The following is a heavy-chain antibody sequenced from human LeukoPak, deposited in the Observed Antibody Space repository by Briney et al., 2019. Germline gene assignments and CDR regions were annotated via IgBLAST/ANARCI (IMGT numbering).Heavy chain of an antibody. Sequence: SETLSLTCTVSGGSVSSGGSSWSWIRQHPGKGLEWIGYIFYSGNTYYNPSLKSRVTISVDTSKNQVSLKLNSVTAADTAVYYCANHPFDRGQYTYGMDVWGQGTTVTVSS. CDR3: ANHPFDRGQYTYGMDV. CDR1: GGSVSSGGSS. D-gene: IGHD3-9*01. V-gene: IGHV4-31*03. CDR2: IFYSGNT. J-gene: IGHJ6*02.